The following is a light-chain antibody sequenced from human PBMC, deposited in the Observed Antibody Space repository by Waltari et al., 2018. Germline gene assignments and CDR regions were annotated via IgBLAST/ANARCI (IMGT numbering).Light chain of an antibody. CDR2: GAS. V-gene: IGKV3-20*01. CDR1: QSVSSSY. CDR3: QQYGSS. Sequence: EIVLTQSPGTLSLSPGERATLSCRASQSVSSSYLAWYQQKPGQAPRLRIYGASSMAPGIPDRFSGSGSGTDFTLTISRLEPEDFAVYYCQQYGSSFGPGTKVDIK. J-gene: IGKJ3*01.